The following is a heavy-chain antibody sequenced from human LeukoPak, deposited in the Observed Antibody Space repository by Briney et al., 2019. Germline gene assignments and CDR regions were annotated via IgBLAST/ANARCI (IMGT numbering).Heavy chain of an antibody. CDR1: GFTFSRYS. CDR2: ISGSGGST. J-gene: IGHJ4*02. D-gene: IGHD2-2*01. V-gene: IGHV3-23*01. CDR3: AKDDGSGRLGYCSSTSCQTLSLDY. Sequence: LTGGSLRLSCAASGFTFSRYSMNWVRQAPGKGLEWVSAISGSGGSTYYADSVKGRFTISRDNSKNTLYLQMNSLRAEDTAVYYCAKDDGSGRLGYCSSTSCQTLSLDYWGQGTLVTVSS.